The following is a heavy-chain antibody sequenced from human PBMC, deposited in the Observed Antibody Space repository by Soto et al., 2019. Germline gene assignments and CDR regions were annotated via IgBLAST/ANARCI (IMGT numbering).Heavy chain of an antibody. V-gene: IGHV3-48*02. J-gene: IGHJ5*02. CDR2: ISLSGNTI. CDR3: ARDKGMEGSFDP. D-gene: IGHD1-1*01. Sequence: PGGSLRLSCAASGFAFSAYSMNWVRQAPGKGLEWISYISLSGNTIYYADSVKGRFTISRDNAKSSLYLQMNGLRDEDTALYYCARDKGMEGSFDPWGQGT. CDR1: GFAFSAYS.